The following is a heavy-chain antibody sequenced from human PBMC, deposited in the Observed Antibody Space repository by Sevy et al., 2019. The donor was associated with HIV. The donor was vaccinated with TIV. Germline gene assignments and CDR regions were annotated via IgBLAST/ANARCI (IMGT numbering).Heavy chain of an antibody. CDR1: GGSISSNDW. D-gene: IGHD2-15*01. V-gene: IGHV4-4*02. J-gene: IGHJ5*02. CDR2: IYHSGST. CDR3: AGGAEVAEDIAFPNWFDP. Sequence: SETLSLTCAVSGGSISSNDWWTWVRQPPGKGLEWIGEIYHSGSTNYNPSLKSRVTLSVDKSKNEFSLKLGSVTAADTAVYYCAGGAEVAEDIAFPNWFDPWGQGTLVTVSS.